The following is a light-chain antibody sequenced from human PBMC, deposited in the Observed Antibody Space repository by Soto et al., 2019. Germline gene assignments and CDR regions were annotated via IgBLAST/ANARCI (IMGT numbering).Light chain of an antibody. J-gene: IGKJ1*01. Sequence: EIVMTQSPATVSVSPGERATLSCRASQSVNSNLVWYQHKPGQAPGLLIYGASTRATGIPARFSDSGSGTDFTLTISSLQSEDFALYYCQPYNNWLWTFGQGTRVEIE. CDR2: GAS. V-gene: IGKV3-15*01. CDR1: QSVNSN. CDR3: QPYNNWLWT.